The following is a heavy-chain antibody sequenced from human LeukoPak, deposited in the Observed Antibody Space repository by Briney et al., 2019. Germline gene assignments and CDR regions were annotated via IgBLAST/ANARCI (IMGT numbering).Heavy chain of an antibody. Sequence: GGSLRLSCAASGFTFSSYSMNWVRQAPGKGLEWVSSISSSSSSYIYYADSVKGRFTISRDNAKNSLYLQMNSLRAEDTAVYYCARSDIVVVVAPVDYWGQGTLVTVSS. V-gene: IGHV3-21*01. CDR1: GFTFSSYS. CDR3: ARSDIVVVVAPVDY. J-gene: IGHJ4*02. CDR2: ISSSSSSYI. D-gene: IGHD2-15*01.